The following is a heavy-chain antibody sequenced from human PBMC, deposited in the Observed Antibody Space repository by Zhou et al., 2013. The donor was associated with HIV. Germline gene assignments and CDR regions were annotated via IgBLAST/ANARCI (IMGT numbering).Heavy chain of an antibody. J-gene: IGHJ5*02. Sequence: QVQLVQSGTEMTRPGASVKVSCKASGYSFTAYGISWVRQAPGQGLEWIGWISAYNGVTNYAQKFQDRVIMTTDKLTTTAYLDLRSLRSDDTAVYYCARVDLFWSGHYSRNWFDPWGQGTLVTVSS. CDR2: ISAYNGVT. CDR1: GYSFTAYG. CDR3: ARVDLFWSGHYSRNWFDP. D-gene: IGHD3-3*01. V-gene: IGHV1-18*01.